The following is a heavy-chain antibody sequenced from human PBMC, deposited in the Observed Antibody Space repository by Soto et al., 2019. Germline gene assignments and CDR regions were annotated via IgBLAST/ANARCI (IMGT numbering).Heavy chain of an antibody. CDR1: GFTFSNYW. V-gene: IGHV3-74*01. CDR2: IKRDASST. Sequence: GGSLRLSCAASGFTFSNYWMHWVRQAPGKGLVWVSRIKRDASSTSYADSVKGRFTISRDNAKNTLYLQMNSLRAEDTAVYYCTRERYSSSWYIDYWGQGTLVTVSS. CDR3: TRERYSSSWYIDY. D-gene: IGHD6-13*01. J-gene: IGHJ4*02.